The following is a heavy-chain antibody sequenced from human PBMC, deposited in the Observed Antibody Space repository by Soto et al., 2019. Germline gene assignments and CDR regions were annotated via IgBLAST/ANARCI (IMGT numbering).Heavy chain of an antibody. CDR1: GYTFTSYG. CDR3: ALVLRTVTNPIDY. J-gene: IGHJ4*02. Sequence: ASVKVSCNASGYTFTSYGISWVRQAPGQGLEWMGWISAYNGNTNYAQKLQGRVTMTTDTSTSTAYMELRSLRSDDTVVYYCALVLRTVTNPIDYWGQGTLVTVSS. CDR2: ISAYNGNT. V-gene: IGHV1-18*01. D-gene: IGHD4-4*01.